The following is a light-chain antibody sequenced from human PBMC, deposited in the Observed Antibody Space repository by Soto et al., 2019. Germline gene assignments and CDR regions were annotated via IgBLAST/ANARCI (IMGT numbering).Light chain of an antibody. CDR3: QHRTYPPT. J-gene: IGKJ5*01. CDR1: QSIGRY. Sequence: IVLTQSPGSLSLSLGERATLSCRASQSIGRYLAWYQQKPGQAPRLLIYAASQRATGTPVRCSGSGSNSDFTLTTSILDPDVVADYYRQHRTYPPTFGQGTRLDIK. CDR2: AAS. V-gene: IGKV3-11*01.